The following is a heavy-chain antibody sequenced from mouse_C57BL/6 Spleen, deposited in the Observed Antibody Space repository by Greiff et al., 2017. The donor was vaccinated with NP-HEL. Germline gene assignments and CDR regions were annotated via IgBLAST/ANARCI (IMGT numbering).Heavy chain of an antibody. Sequence: EVQVVESGGDLVKPGGSLKLSCAASGFTFSSYGMSWVRQTPDKRLEWVATISSGGSYTYYPDSVKGRFTISRDNAKNTLYLQMSSLKSEDTAMYYCARHRTTAVVADWYFDVWGTGTTVTVSS. D-gene: IGHD1-1*01. V-gene: IGHV5-6*01. CDR3: ARHRTTAVVADWYFDV. CDR1: GFTFSSYG. J-gene: IGHJ1*03. CDR2: ISSGGSYT.